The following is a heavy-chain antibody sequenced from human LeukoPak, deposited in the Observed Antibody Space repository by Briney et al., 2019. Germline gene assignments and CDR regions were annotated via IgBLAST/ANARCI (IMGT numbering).Heavy chain of an antibody. CDR3: ARENYDFWSGYSSIHYYGMDV. J-gene: IGHJ6*02. CDR2: IYYSGST. V-gene: IGHV4-61*08. D-gene: IGHD3-3*01. CDR1: GGSISSGDYY. Sequence: SETLSLTCTVSGGSISSGDYYWSWIRQPPGKGLEWIGYIYYSGSTNYNPSLKSRVTISVDTSKNQFSLKLSSVTAADTAVYYCARENYDFWSGYSSIHYYGMDVWGQGTTVTVSS.